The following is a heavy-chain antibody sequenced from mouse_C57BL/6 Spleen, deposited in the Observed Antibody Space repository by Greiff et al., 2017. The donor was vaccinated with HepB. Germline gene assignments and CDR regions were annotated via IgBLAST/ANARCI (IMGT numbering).Heavy chain of an antibody. V-gene: IGHV1-15*01. CDR1: GYTFTDYE. Sequence: VQLQQSGAALVRPGASVTLSCKASGYTFTDYEMHWVKQTPVHGLEWIGAIDPETGGTAYNQKFKGKAILTADKSSSTAYMELRSLTSEDSAVYYCTSKVTTGTSYAMDYWGQGTSVTVSS. CDR3: TSKVTTGTSYAMDY. CDR2: IDPETGGT. J-gene: IGHJ4*01. D-gene: IGHD2-2*01.